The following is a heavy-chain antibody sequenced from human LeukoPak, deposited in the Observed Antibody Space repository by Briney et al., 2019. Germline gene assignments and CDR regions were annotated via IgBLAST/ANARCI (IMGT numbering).Heavy chain of an antibody. CDR1: GGSISSYY. D-gene: IGHD3-10*01. Sequence: SETLSLTCTVSGGSISSYYWSWIRQPPGKGLEWIGYIYYSGSTNYNPSLKSRVTISVDTSKNQFSLKLSSVTAADTAVYYCARVWWGVLNDAFDIWGQGTMVTVSS. CDR2: IYYSGST. J-gene: IGHJ3*02. V-gene: IGHV4-59*01. CDR3: ARVWWGVLNDAFDI.